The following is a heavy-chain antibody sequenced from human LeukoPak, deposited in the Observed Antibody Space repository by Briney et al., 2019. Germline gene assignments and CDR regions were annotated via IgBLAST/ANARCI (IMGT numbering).Heavy chain of an antibody. CDR2: ISDSGGST. CDR1: GFTFSIYA. V-gene: IGHV3-23*01. CDR3: AKDRGYYGSGSNGMDV. Sequence: GGSLRLSCAASGFTFSIYAMSWVRQAPGKGLERVSVISDSGGSTYYADSVKGRFTISRDNSKNTLYLQMNSLRDEDTAVYYCAKDRGYYGSGSNGMDVWGKGTTVTVSS. D-gene: IGHD3-10*01. J-gene: IGHJ6*04.